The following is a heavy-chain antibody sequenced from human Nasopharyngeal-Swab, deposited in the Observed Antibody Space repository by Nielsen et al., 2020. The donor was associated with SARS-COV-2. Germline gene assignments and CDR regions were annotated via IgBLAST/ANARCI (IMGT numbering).Heavy chain of an antibody. CDR2: ISWNSGSI. CDR3: AKDRGWELRWADY. CDR1: GFTFDDYA. V-gene: IGHV3-9*01. D-gene: IGHD1-26*01. Sequence: GGSLRLSCAASGFTFDDYAMHWVRQAPGKGLEWVSGISWNSGSIGYADSVKGRFTISRDNAKNSLYLQMNSLRAEDTALYYCAKDRGWELRWADYWGQGTLVTVSS. J-gene: IGHJ4*02.